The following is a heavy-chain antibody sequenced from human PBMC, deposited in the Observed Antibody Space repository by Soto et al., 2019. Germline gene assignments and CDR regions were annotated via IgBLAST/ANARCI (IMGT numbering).Heavy chain of an antibody. J-gene: IGHJ6*02. CDR1: GYSFTSYW. Sequence: PGESLKISCKGSGYSFTSYWIGWVRQMPGKGLEWMGIIYPGDSDTRYSPSFQGQVTISADKSFSTAYLQWSSLKASDTAMYYCARSMVRGVIPYYYGMDVWGQGTTVTVS. CDR2: IYPGDSDT. V-gene: IGHV5-51*01. CDR3: ARSMVRGVIPYYYGMDV. D-gene: IGHD3-10*01.